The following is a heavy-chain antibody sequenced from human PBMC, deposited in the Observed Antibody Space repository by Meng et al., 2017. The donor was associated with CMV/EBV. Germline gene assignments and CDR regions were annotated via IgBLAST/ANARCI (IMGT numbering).Heavy chain of an antibody. J-gene: IGHJ4*02. D-gene: IGHD1-26*01. Sequence: GSLRLSCTVSGVSISSYYWSWIRQPPGKGLEWIGHIYYSGSINYNPSLKSRVTMSVDTSKNQFSLKLSSVTAADTAVYYCASQYSGTYYREFDYWGQGTLVT. CDR2: IYYSGSI. CDR3: ASQYSGTYYREFDY. CDR1: GVSISSYY. V-gene: IGHV4-59*01.